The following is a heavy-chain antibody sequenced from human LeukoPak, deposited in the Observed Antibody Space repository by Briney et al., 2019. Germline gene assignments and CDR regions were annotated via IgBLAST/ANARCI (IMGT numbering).Heavy chain of an antibody. V-gene: IGHV7-4-1*02. CDR1: GYTFTSYA. CDR2: INTNTGNP. D-gene: IGHD3-3*01. CDR3: ARVGYDFWSGYVLYYFDY. J-gene: IGHJ4*02. Sequence: ASVKVSCKASGYTFTSYAMNWVRQAPGQGLEWMGWINTNTGNPTYAQGFTGRFVFSLDTSVSTAYLQISSLKAEDTDVYYCARVGYDFWSGYVLYYFDYWGQGTLVTVSS.